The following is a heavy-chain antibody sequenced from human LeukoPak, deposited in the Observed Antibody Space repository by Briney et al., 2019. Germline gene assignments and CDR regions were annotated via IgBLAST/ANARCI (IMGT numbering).Heavy chain of an antibody. J-gene: IGHJ4*02. CDR3: AKDPQYYYDSSGYYRY. V-gene: IGHV3-23*01. D-gene: IGHD3-22*01. CDR1: GFTFSSYA. Sequence: PGGSLRLSCAASGFTFSSYAMSWVRQAPGKGLEWASAISGSGGSTYYADSVKGRFTISRDNSKNTLYLQMNSLRAEDTAVYYCAKDPQYYYDSSGYYRYWGQRTLVTVSS. CDR2: ISGSGGST.